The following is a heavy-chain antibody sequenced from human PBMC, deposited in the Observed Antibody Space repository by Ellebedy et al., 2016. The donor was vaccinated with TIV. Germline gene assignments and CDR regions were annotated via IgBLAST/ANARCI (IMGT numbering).Heavy chain of an antibody. CDR2: ISGSSTYI. V-gene: IGHV3-21*01. CDR3: ARKVPAPTTVPPNWYVDL. CDR1: GFTFSSYT. D-gene: IGHD4-17*01. J-gene: IGHJ2*01. Sequence: PGGSLRLSCAASGFTFSSYTMNWVRQAPGKGLEWVSSISGSSTYIYYADSVKGRFAIPRDNAKNCVYLQMNSLRAEDTAVYYCARKVPAPTTVPPNWYVDLWGRGTLVTVSS.